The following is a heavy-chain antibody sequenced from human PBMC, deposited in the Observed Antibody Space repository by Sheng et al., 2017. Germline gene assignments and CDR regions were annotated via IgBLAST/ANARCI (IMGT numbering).Heavy chain of an antibody. CDR3: ARGGSGWLRSSYYYMDV. CDR1: GFTFSSYE. J-gene: IGHJ6*03. CDR2: ISSSGSTI. D-gene: IGHD5-12*01. Sequence: EVQLVESGGGLVQPGGSLRLSCAASGFTFSSYEMNWVRQAPGKGLEWVSYISSSGSTIYYADSVKGRFTISRDNAKNSLYLQMNSLRAEDTAVYYCARGGSGWLRSSYYYMDVWGQGTTVTVSS. V-gene: IGHV3-48*03.